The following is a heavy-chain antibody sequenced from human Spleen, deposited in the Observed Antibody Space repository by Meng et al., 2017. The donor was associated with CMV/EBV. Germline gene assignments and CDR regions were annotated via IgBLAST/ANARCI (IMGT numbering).Heavy chain of an antibody. CDR2: ISAYNGNT. Sequence: QVELGQLEAEGTRPGASVKVSCKASGYTFTSYGISWVRQAPGQGLEWMGWISAYNGNTNYAQKLQGRVTMTTDTSTSTAYMELRSLRSDDTAVYYCARALQQPTDYWGQGTLVTVSS. CDR1: GYTFTSYG. D-gene: IGHD6-13*01. CDR3: ARALQQPTDY. J-gene: IGHJ4*02. V-gene: IGHV1-18*01.